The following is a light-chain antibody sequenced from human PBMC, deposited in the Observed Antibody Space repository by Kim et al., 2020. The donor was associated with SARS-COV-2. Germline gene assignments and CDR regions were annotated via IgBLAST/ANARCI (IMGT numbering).Light chain of an antibody. Sequence: ELTQPPSASGTPGQRVTISCSGSTSNIGRNIVNWYQQLPGTAPKLLIYSNNQRPSGVPDRFSGSKSGTSASLAISGLQSEDEADYYCAAWDDSLNGPVFGGGTKLTVL. J-gene: IGLJ2*01. CDR3: AAWDDSLNGPV. CDR2: SNN. CDR1: TSNIGRNI. V-gene: IGLV1-44*01.